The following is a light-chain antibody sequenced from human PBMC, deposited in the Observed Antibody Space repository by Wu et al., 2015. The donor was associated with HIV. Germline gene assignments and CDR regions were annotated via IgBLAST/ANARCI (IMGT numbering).Light chain of an antibody. CDR1: QSVGSN. V-gene: IGKV3-15*01. J-gene: IGKJ1*01. CDR2: GAS. CDR3: QEYNQYYNMT. Sequence: EIVMTQSPPTLSVSPGQRATLSCRASQSVGSNLAWYQQKSGQAPRLLIYGASTRATGIPARFSGGGSGTEFTLTISSVQSEDFAIYYCQEYNQYYNMTLGQGTKVDIK.